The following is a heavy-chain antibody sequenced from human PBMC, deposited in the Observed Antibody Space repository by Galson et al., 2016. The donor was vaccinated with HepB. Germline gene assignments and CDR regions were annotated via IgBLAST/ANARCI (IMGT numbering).Heavy chain of an antibody. CDR3: VRDISSSHFDL. J-gene: IGHJ2*01. V-gene: IGHV3-33*01. D-gene: IGHD2-2*01. CDR2: VFYDDSRK. CDR1: GFLFSDYG. Sequence: SPRLSCAASGFLFSDYGMHWVRQAPGKGLEWVAVVFYDDSRKYYADFVKGRFSISRDNSKSSLYLDMSSLRAEDTAVYYCVRDISSSHFDLWGRGTLVTVTS.